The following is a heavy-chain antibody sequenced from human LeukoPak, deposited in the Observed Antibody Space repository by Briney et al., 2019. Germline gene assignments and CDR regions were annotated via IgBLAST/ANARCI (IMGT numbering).Heavy chain of an antibody. CDR1: GVSISSFY. CDR3: ARLLRSTFDF. CDR2: IYYSGST. V-gene: IGHV4-59*08. D-gene: IGHD5-12*01. J-gene: IGHJ4*02. Sequence: SETLSLTCTVSGVSISSFYWSWIRQPPGKGLEWIGYIYYSGSTNYNPSLESRVTISVDTSKNQFSLKLSSVTAADTAVYYCARLLRSTFDFWGQGTLVTVSS.